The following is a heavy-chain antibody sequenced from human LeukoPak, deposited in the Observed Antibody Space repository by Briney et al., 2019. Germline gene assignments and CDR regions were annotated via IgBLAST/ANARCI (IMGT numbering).Heavy chain of an antibody. Sequence: GSSVKVSCKASGGTFSSYAISWVRQAPGQGLEWMGGNIPIFGTANCAQKFQGRVTITADESTSTAYMELSSLRSEDTAVYYCARDIVVVVAPTYYYYYGMDVWGQGTTVTVSS. CDR1: GGTFSSYA. V-gene: IGHV1-69*01. CDR2: NIPIFGTA. J-gene: IGHJ6*02. CDR3: ARDIVVVVAPTYYYYYGMDV. D-gene: IGHD2-15*01.